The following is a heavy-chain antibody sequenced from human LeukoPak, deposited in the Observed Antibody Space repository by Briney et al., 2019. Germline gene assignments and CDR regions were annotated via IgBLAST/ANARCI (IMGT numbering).Heavy chain of an antibody. CDR2: INPNSGGT. CDR3: ARDIDVAATPDY. CDR1: GYTFTAYY. J-gene: IGHJ4*02. Sequence: ASVKVSCKASGYTFTAYYMHWVRQAPGQGLEWMGLINPNSGGTDYSQKFQGRVTITSDTYITTAYMELSRLRSDDTAVYYCARDIDVAATPDYWGQGSLVTVSS. V-gene: IGHV1-2*02. D-gene: IGHD2-15*01.